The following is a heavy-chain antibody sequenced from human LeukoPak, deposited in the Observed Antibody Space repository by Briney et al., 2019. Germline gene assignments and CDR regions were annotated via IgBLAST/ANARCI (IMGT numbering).Heavy chain of an antibody. J-gene: IGHJ4*02. Sequence: TGGSLRLSCAASGFTFSNCGMHWVRQAPGKGLEWVAFINHDGTKKDYADSVRGRLTISRDNSKNTLYLQMNSLRTEDTAVYYCAKDDPTAYFDYWGQGTLVTVSS. CDR1: GFTFSNCG. D-gene: IGHD4-17*01. V-gene: IGHV3-30*02. CDR2: INHDGTKK. CDR3: AKDDPTAYFDY.